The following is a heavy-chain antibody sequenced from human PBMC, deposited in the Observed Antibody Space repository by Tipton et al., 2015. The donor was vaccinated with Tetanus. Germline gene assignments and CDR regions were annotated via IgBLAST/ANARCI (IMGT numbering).Heavy chain of an antibody. D-gene: IGHD5-18*01. Sequence: QSGPEVKKPGSSVKVSCKASGGTFSSYAISWVRQAPGQGLEWMGGIIPIFGTANYAQKFQGRVTITADESTSTAYMEPSSLRSEDTAVYYCASRGKHRGYSYGGFDYWGQGTLVTVSS. V-gene: IGHV1-69*01. CDR1: GGTFSSYA. J-gene: IGHJ4*02. CDR2: IIPIFGTA. CDR3: ASRGKHRGYSYGGFDY.